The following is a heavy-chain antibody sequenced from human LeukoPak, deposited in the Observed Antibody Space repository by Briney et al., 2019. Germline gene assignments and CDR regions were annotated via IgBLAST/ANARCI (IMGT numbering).Heavy chain of an antibody. Sequence: SSETLSLTCTVSRGSVSSGSYYWSWIRQPPGKGVEWIGYIYYSGSANYNPSLKSPVTISVDTSKNQFSLKLSSVTAADTAVYYCARAPVSSGWYYFDYWGQGTLVTVPS. J-gene: IGHJ4*02. CDR3: ARAPVSSGWYYFDY. D-gene: IGHD6-19*01. CDR1: RGSVSSGSYY. CDR2: IYYSGSA. V-gene: IGHV4-61*01.